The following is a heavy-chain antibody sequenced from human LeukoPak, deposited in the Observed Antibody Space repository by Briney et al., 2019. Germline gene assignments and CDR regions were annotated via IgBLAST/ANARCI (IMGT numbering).Heavy chain of an antibody. J-gene: IGHJ6*03. D-gene: IGHD5-12*01. CDR3: AREYSGYDPGYYYIDV. V-gene: IGHV3-66*02. CDR2: IYSGGST. Sequence: GGSLRLSCAASGFTISSNYMSWVRQAPGKGLEWVSVIYSGGSTYYADSVKGRFTISRDNSRNTLYLQMNSLSVEDTAVYYCAREYSGYDPGYYYIDVWGKGTTVTVSS. CDR1: GFTISSNY.